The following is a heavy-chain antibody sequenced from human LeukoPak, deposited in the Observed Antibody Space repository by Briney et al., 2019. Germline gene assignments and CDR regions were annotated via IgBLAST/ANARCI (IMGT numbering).Heavy chain of an antibody. Sequence: GGTLRLSCVGSGFYFDDYYMSWIRQAPGEGLEWVSYISSSSGSMYYLDSVKGRFTISRDNAKNSLYLQMNSLQVEDSAVYFCARAGISGYFYPNEYFNHWGPGTRVLVSS. CDR3: ARAGISGYFYPNEYFNH. CDR1: GFYFDDYY. D-gene: IGHD3-22*01. V-gene: IGHV3-11*04. J-gene: IGHJ1*01. CDR2: ISSSSGSM.